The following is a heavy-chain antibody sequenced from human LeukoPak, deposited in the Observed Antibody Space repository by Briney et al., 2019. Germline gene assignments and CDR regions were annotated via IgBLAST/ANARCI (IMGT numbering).Heavy chain of an antibody. J-gene: IGHJ6*03. CDR1: GGSISSYY. CDR3: ARETSQKGAHYMDV. D-gene: IGHD3-16*01. Sequence: SETLSLTCTVSGGSISSYYWSWIRQPPGKGLKWIGNIYYSGYTTYSPSLRSRVTISVDTSKNQFSLKLSSVTAADTAVYYCARETSQKGAHYMDVWGKGTTVTISS. CDR2: IYYSGYT. V-gene: IGHV4-59*01.